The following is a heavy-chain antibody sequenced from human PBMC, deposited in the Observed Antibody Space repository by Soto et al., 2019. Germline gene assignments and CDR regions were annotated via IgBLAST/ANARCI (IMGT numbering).Heavy chain of an antibody. CDR1: GFSFSSYA. Sequence: EVQLLESGGGLVRPGGSLRLSCTASGFSFSSYALSWVRQAPGKGLEWVSTISGSEGTTDYADTVKGRFSIWRDTSKTTWYLEMNSLRVEDAAVYYCASWSVRDSGGKGTRVTVS. CDR2: ISGSEGTT. D-gene: IGHD1-26*01. V-gene: IGHV3-23*01. J-gene: IGHJ4*02. CDR3: ASWSVRDS.